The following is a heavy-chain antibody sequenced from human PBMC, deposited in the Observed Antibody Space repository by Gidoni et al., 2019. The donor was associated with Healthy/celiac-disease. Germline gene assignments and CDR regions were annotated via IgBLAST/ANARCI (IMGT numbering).Heavy chain of an antibody. Sequence: QVQLVQSGAEVTKPGPSVKVSCKASGGTFSSYAISWVRQAPGQGLEWMGGIIPIFGTANYAQKFQGRVTITADESTSTAYMELSSLRSEDTAVYYCARITMVRGALLAIDYWGQGTLVTVSS. D-gene: IGHD3-10*01. CDR1: GGTFSSYA. J-gene: IGHJ4*02. V-gene: IGHV1-69*01. CDR2: IIPIFGTA. CDR3: ARITMVRGALLAIDY.